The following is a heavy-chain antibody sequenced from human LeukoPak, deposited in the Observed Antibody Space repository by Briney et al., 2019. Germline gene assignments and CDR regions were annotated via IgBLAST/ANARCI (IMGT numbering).Heavy chain of an antibody. J-gene: IGHJ4*02. CDR3: AKDPILTGYYSTFDY. D-gene: IGHD3-9*01. CDR1: GFTFSSYA. CDR2: ISGSGGNT. V-gene: IGHV3-23*01. Sequence: PEGSLRLSCAASGFTFSSYAMSWVRQAPGKGLEWVSAISGSGGNTYYADSVKGRFTTSRDNSKNTLYLQMNSLRAEDTAVYYCAKDPILTGYYSTFDYWGQGTLVTVSS.